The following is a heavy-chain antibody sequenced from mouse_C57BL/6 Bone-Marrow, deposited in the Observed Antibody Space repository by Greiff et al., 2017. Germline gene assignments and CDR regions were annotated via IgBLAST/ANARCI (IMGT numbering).Heavy chain of an antibody. D-gene: IGHD2-10*02. CDR3: TEDGLVHWIAY. V-gene: IGHV6-3*01. J-gene: IGHJ3*01. Sequence: EVQLVESGGVLVQPGGSMKLSCVASGFTFSNYWMNWVRQSPEKGLEWVAQIRLKSDNYATHYAESVKGRFTISRDDSKSSVYLQMNNLRAEDTGIYYCTEDGLVHWIAYWGQGTVVTVSA. CDR1: GFTFSNYW. CDR2: IRLKSDNYAT.